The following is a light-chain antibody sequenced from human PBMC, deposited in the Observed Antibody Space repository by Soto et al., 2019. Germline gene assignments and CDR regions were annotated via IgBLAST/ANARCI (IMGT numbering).Light chain of an antibody. J-gene: IGLJ2*01. Sequence: QSVLTQPPSASGTPGQRVTISCSGSSSNVGSNAVNWYQQLPGTAPQLLIYSNNQRPSGVPDRFSGSKSGTSASLAISGLQSEDEADYYCAAWDDSLIGVIFGGGTKVTVL. V-gene: IGLV1-44*01. CDR1: SSNVGSNA. CDR2: SNN. CDR3: AAWDDSLIGVI.